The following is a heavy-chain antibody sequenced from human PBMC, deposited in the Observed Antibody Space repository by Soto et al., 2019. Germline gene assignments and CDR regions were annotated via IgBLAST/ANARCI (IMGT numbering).Heavy chain of an antibody. Sequence: PSETLSLTCTVSGGSISSCGYYWSWIRQHPGKGLEWIGYIYYSGSTYYNPSLKSRVTISVDTSKNQFSLKLSSVTAADTAVYYCARAGESSWSLYYYYGMDVWGQGTTVTVS. J-gene: IGHJ6*02. CDR1: GGSISSCGYY. V-gene: IGHV4-31*03. D-gene: IGHD6-13*01. CDR3: ARAGESSWSLYYYYGMDV. CDR2: IYYSGST.